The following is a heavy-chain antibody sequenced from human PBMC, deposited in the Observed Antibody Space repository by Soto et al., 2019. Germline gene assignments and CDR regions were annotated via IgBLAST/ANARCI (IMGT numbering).Heavy chain of an antibody. CDR2: ISGSGGST. CDR3: ARVFYYDSLTGKSYNMDV. V-gene: IGHV3-23*01. J-gene: IGHJ6*02. CDR1: GFTFSNYA. Sequence: VQLLESGGDLVQPGGSLRLSCEASGFTFSNYAMSWVRQAPGKGLEWVSVISGSGGSTNYADSAKGRFTISRDNSMDTLYLQMNSLRAEDTAVYYCARVFYYDSLTGKSYNMDVWGQGTTVIVSS. D-gene: IGHD3-9*01.